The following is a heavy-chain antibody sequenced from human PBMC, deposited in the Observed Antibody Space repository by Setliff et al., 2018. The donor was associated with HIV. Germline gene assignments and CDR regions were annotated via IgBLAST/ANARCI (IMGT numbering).Heavy chain of an antibody. CDR3: ARVASGYDYGWLDP. D-gene: IGHD5-12*01. V-gene: IGHV3-23*01. J-gene: IGHJ5*02. CDR2: ISLSGGST. CDR1: GITLSNYA. Sequence: PGGSLRLSCAASGITLSNYAMSWVRQAPGKGLEWVSGISLSGGSTYYADSVKGRFTSFRDNSKKTLYLQMSSRRAEDTAVYYGARVASGYDYGWLDPWGQGTMVTVSS.